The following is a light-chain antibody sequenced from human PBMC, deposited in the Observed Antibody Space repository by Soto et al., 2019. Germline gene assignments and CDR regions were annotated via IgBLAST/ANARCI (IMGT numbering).Light chain of an antibody. J-gene: IGLJ2*01. CDR1: SSNIGAGHD. Sequence: QAVVTQPPSVSGAPGQRVTISCTGSSSNIGAGHDVHWYQQLPGTAPKLLIFANFNRPSGVPDRFSGSKSGTSASLAIIGLQAEDEADYYCQSFDSSLSASVFGGGTKVTVL. CDR2: ANF. V-gene: IGLV1-40*01. CDR3: QSFDSSLSASV.